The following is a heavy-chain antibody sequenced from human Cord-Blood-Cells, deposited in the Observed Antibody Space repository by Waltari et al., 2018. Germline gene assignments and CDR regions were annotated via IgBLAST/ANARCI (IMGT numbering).Heavy chain of an antibody. V-gene: IGHV4-34*01. D-gene: IGHD1-26*01. Sequence: QVQLQQWGAGLLKPSETLSRTCAVYGWSFSGFYLRWLRLLSGTGLEWIGEINHSGSTNYNPSLKSRVTISVDTAKNQFSLKLSSVTAADTAVYYCARPSGSYFNYYYYGMDVWGQGTTVTVSS. CDR2: INHSGST. CDR3: ARPSGSYFNYYYYGMDV. CDR1: GWSFSGFY. J-gene: IGHJ6*02.